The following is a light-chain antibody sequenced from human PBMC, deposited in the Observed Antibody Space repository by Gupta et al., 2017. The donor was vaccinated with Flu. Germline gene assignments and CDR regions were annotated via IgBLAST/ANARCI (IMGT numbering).Light chain of an antibody. Sequence: QSALTQPPSVSASPGQSITISCTGTSGDIGAYDYVSWYQQHPDKAPKLMIYEVIHRPSGVSNRVSGSKSDNTASLTISGLQPEDDGDYYCTSYTSTSTFVFGTGTKVTVL. CDR3: TSYTSTSTFV. V-gene: IGLV2-14*01. CDR2: EVI. CDR1: SGDIGAYDY. J-gene: IGLJ1*01.